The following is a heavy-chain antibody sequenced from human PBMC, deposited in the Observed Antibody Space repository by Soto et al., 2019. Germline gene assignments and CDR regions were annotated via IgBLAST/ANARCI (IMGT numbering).Heavy chain of an antibody. CDR3: ARQPKSYYYGMDV. J-gene: IGHJ6*02. V-gene: IGHV5-51*01. Sequence: GQSLKISCKGSGYSFTSYWIGSVRQMPGKGLEWMGIIYPGDSYTRYIPSFLGQVNISAEKSISTASLKLRSVTDADTAVYYCARQPKSYYYGMDVWGQGTTVTVSS. CDR2: IYPGDSYT. CDR1: GYSFTSYW.